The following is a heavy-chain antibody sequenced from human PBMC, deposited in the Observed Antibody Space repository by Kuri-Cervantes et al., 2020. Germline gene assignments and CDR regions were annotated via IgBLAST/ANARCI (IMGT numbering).Heavy chain of an antibody. Sequence: ASVKVSCKASGYTFTGYYMHWVRQAPGQGLEWMGWINPNSGGTNYAQKFQGRVTMTRNTSISTAYMELSSLRSEDTAVYYCARGPELPYCSGGSCYGRNFYGMDVWGQGTTVTVSS. V-gene: IGHV1-2*02. CDR3: ARGPELPYCSGGSCYGRNFYGMDV. J-gene: IGHJ6*02. CDR2: INPNSGGT. D-gene: IGHD2-15*01. CDR1: GYTFTGYY.